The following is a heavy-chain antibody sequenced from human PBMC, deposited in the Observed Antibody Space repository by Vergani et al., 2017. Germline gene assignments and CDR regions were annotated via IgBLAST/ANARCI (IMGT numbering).Heavy chain of an antibody. J-gene: IGHJ4*02. CDR2: ISNSGNTI. D-gene: IGHD1-1*01. CDR3: ARDSSNVNFDY. V-gene: IGHV3-11*01. CDR1: GFTFSDYY. Sequence: QVQLVEPGGGLVKPGGSLRLSCAASGFTFSDYYMSWIRQAPGKGLEWVSYISNSGNTIYYADSVKGRFTIARDNAKNSLYLQLDSLRAEDTAVYYCARDSSNVNFDYWGQGTLVTVSS.